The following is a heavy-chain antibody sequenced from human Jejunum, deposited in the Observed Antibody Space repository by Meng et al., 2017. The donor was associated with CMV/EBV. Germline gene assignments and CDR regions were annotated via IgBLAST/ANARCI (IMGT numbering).Heavy chain of an antibody. CDR2: INSDGTST. CDR3: ARGGSTYYGY. CDR1: GFTSGGYW. Sequence: CAASGFTSGGYWMRWVRQAPEGGLVWVSRINSDGTSTSYADSVKGRFTISRDNAKNTLYLQMNSLTAEETAVYYCARGGSTYYGYWGQGSQVTVSS. V-gene: IGHV3-74*01. D-gene: IGHD3-16*01. J-gene: IGHJ4*02.